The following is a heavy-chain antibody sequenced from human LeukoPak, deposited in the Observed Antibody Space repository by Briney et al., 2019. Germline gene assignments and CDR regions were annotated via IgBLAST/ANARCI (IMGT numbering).Heavy chain of an antibody. CDR2: IYTSGST. Sequence: SQTLSLTCTVSGGSISSGSYYWSWIRQPAGKGWEWIGRIYTSGSTNYNPSLKSRVTISIDTSKNQFSLRLSSVTAADTAVYYCARKHTSGWVNWFDPWGQGTLVTVSS. CDR3: ARKHTSGWVNWFDP. V-gene: IGHV4-61*02. D-gene: IGHD6-19*01. CDR1: GGSISSGSYY. J-gene: IGHJ5*02.